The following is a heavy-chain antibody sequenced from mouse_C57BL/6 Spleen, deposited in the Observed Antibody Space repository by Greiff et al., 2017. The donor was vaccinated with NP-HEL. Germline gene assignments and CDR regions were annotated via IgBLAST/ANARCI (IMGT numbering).Heavy chain of an antibody. Sequence: QVQLQQSGAELVKPGASVKMSCKASGYTFTTYPIEWMKQNHGKSLEWIGNFHPYNDDTKYNEKFKGKATLTVVKSSSTVYLELSRLTSDDSAVYYYARGDYGSSYWYFDVWGTGTTVTVSS. D-gene: IGHD1-1*01. V-gene: IGHV1-47*01. CDR2: FHPYNDDT. J-gene: IGHJ1*03. CDR3: ARGDYGSSYWYFDV. CDR1: GYTFTTYP.